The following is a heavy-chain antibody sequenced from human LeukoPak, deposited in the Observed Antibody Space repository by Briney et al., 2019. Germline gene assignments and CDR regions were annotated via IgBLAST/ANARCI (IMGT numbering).Heavy chain of an antibody. CDR1: GDSISSGDYY. CDR2: ISSSGST. CDR3: ARYIVSYPHDAFDI. J-gene: IGHJ3*02. V-gene: IGHV4-61*02. Sequence: PSQTLSLTCTVSGDSISSGDYYWSWIRQPAGKGLEWIGRISSSGSTYYNPSLKSRVTISVDTSKNQFSLKLSSVTAADTAFYYCARYIVSYPHDAFDIWGQGTMVTVSS. D-gene: IGHD1-26*01.